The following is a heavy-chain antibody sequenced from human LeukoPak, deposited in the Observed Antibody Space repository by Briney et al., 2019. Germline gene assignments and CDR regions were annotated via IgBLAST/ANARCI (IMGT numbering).Heavy chain of an antibody. CDR1: GGSISSHY. V-gene: IGHV4-59*11. CDR2: IYYSGST. J-gene: IGHJ4*02. Sequence: SETLSLTCTVSGGSISSHYWSWIRQPPGKGLEWIGYIYYSGSTNYSPSLKSRVTISIDTSKNQFSLKLSSVTAADTAVYYCARVRRYYDSSGYPSCLYYWGQGTLVTVSS. D-gene: IGHD3-22*01. CDR3: ARVRRYYDSSGYPSCLYY.